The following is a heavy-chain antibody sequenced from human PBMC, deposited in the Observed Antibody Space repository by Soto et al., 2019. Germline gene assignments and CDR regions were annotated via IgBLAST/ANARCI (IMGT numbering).Heavy chain of an antibody. V-gene: IGHV3-33*01. CDR3: ASDANYGSGSYFSY. Sequence: PGGSLRLSCAASGFTFSSYGMHWVRQAPGKGLEWVAVIWYDGSNKYYADSVKGRFTISRDNSKNTPYLQMNSLRAEDTAVYYCASDANYGSGSYFSYRGQGTLVTVSS. CDR1: GFTFSSYG. J-gene: IGHJ4*02. D-gene: IGHD3-10*01. CDR2: IWYDGSNK.